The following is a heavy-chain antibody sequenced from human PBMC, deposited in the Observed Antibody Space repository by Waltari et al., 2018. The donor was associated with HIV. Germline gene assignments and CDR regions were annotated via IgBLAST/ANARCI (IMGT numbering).Heavy chain of an antibody. D-gene: IGHD2-21*02. Sequence: QVQLVQSGAEVREPGASVSLSCSAAGYPFTSYYINWVSQAPGNGREWMGIINPTTGTTNYGQNFQGRVTMTRDTSTSTVYMELRSLTSEDTAVYYCARDGPHIVVVTVRTTDGFDIWGQGTMVIVSS. V-gene: IGHV1-46*01. J-gene: IGHJ3*02. CDR1: GYPFTSYY. CDR3: ARDGPHIVVVTVRTTDGFDI. CDR2: INPTTGTT.